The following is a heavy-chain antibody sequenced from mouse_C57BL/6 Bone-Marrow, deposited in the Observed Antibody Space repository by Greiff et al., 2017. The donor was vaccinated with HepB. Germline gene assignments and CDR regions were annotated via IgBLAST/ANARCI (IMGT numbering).Heavy chain of an antibody. J-gene: IGHJ1*03. D-gene: IGHD1-1*01. V-gene: IGHV1-9*01. CDR3: ARSHYYYGSSYWYFDV. Sequence: QVQLQQSGAELMKPGASVKLSCKATGYTFTGYWIEWVKQRPGHGLEWIGEILPGSGSTNYNEKFKGKATFTADTSSNTAYMQRSSLTTEDSAIYYCARSHYYYGSSYWYFDVWGTGTTVTVSS. CDR2: ILPGSGST. CDR1: GYTFTGYW.